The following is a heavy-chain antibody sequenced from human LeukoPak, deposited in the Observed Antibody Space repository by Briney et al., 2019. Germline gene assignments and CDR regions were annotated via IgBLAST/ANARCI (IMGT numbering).Heavy chain of an antibody. CDR1: GESFSGYY. D-gene: IGHD3-16*01. V-gene: IGHV4-34*01. CDR3: ARGRRGIFDY. J-gene: IGHJ4*02. CDR2: INHSEST. Sequence: PSETLSLTCAVYGESFSGYYWSWIRQPPGKGLGWIGEINHSESTNYNPSLKSRVTISVDTSKNQFSLKLSPVTAADTAVYYCARGRRGIFDYWGQGTLVTVSS.